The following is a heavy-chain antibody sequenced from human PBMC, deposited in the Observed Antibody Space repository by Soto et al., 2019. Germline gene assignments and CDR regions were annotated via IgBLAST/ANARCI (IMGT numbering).Heavy chain of an antibody. V-gene: IGHV4-61*01. CDR3: ARDSGYVYWDYYYYGMDV. Sequence: SETLSLTCTVSGGSVSSGSYYWSWIRQPPGKGLEWIGYIYYSGSTNYNPSLKSRVTISVDTSKNQFSLKLSSVTAADTAVYYCARDSGYVYWDYYYYGMDVWGQGTTVTVSS. CDR2: IYYSGST. J-gene: IGHJ6*02. CDR1: GGSVSSGSYY. D-gene: IGHD5-12*01.